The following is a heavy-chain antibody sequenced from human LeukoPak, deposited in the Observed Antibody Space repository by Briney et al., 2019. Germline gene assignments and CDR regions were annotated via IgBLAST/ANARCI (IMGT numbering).Heavy chain of an antibody. J-gene: IGHJ4*02. CDR3: AKDPREAAGGSGTYIVYYFHS. V-gene: IGHV3-23*01. CDR1: GFTSSNYA. CDR2: ISGGAGST. D-gene: IGHD3-10*01. Sequence: PGGSLRLSCAASGFTSSNYAMSWVRQAPGQGLEWVSTISGGAGSTYYADSVKGRFTISRDNSKNTVYLLMSSLRAEDTAVYYCAKDPREAAGGSGTYIVYYFHSWGQGTLATVSS.